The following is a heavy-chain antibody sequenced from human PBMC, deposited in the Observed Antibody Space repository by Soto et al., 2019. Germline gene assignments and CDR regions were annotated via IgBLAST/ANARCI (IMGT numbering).Heavy chain of an antibody. CDR2: ISDSGGST. D-gene: IGHD6-19*01. V-gene: IGHV3-23*01. Sequence: EVHLLEYGGGLVQPGGSLRLSCVVSGSTFSSDDMSWVRPAPGRGLGWVSGISDSGGSTYYADSVKGRFTISRDNAKNTLYLQMKSLRVEDTALYYCAKDGGWSLAVAGLFDYWGPGTQVTVSS. CDR1: GSTFSSDD. CDR3: AKDGGWSLAVAGLFDY. J-gene: IGHJ4*02.